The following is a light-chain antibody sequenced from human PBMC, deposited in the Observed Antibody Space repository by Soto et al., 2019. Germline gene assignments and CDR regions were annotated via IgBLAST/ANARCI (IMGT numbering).Light chain of an antibody. Sequence: DIQMTQSPSTLSASIGDRVTITCRASQSISTWLAWYQQKPGKAPRLLIYDASTLESGVPSRFSGSGSGTEFSLTISSLQPDDFATYYCQQYNTYSPYTFGLGTKLEI. CDR2: DAS. CDR1: QSISTW. CDR3: QQYNTYSPYT. V-gene: IGKV1-5*01. J-gene: IGKJ2*01.